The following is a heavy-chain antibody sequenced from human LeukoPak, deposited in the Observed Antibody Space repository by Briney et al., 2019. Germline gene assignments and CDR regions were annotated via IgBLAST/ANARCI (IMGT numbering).Heavy chain of an antibody. CDR3: ARGSQSYGLNFDY. J-gene: IGHJ4*02. V-gene: IGHV4-38-2*01. CDR2: IYHSGST. D-gene: IGHD5-18*01. Sequence: PSETLSLTCAVSGYSISSGYYWGWIRQPPGKGLEWIGSIYHSGSTYYNPSLKSRVTISVDTSKNQFSLKLSSVTAADTAVYYCARGSQSYGLNFDYWGQGTLVTVSS. CDR1: GYSISSGYY.